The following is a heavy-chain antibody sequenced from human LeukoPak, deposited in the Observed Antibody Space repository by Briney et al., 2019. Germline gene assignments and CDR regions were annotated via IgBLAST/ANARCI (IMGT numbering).Heavy chain of an antibody. J-gene: IGHJ4*02. V-gene: IGHV1-2*06. CDR2: INPNTGET. CDR3: ARDQGSLTRSWYTGY. CDR1: GYTFTGYH. D-gene: IGHD6-13*01. Sequence: ASVKVSCKASGYTFTGYHIHWVRQAPGQGLERMGRINPNTGETNFAQKFQGRVTMTRDTSITTAYMELSSLRPDDTAVYFCARDQGSLTRSWYTGYWGQGTQVTVSS.